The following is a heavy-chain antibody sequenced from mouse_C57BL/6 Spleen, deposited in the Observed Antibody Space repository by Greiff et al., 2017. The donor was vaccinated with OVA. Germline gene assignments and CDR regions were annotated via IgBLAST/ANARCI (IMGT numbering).Heavy chain of an antibody. V-gene: IGHV1-55*01. D-gene: IGHD3-3*01. CDR3: ARSKSGGGWFDY. CDR2: IYPGSGST. CDR1: GYTFTSYW. J-gene: IGHJ2*01. Sequence: QVHVKQSGAELVKPGASVKMSCKASGYTFTSYWITWVKQRPGQGLEWIGDIYPGSGSTNYNEKFKSKATLTVDTSSSTAYMQLSSLTSEDSAVYYCARSKSGGGWFDYWGQGTTLTVSS.